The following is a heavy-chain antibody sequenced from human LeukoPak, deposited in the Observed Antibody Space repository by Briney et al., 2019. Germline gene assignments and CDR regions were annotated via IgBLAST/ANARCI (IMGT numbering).Heavy chain of an antibody. CDR1: AFTFSSYA. Sequence: PGGSLRLSCAAPAFTFSSYAMTWVRQAPGKGLEWVSTISSSGGSTYYADSVKGRFTISRDNSKNTLFLQMNSLRGEDTAVYYCARLMVRGVIGSDYWGQGTLVTVSS. V-gene: IGHV3-23*01. CDR2: ISSSGGST. J-gene: IGHJ4*02. CDR3: ARLMVRGVIGSDY. D-gene: IGHD3-10*01.